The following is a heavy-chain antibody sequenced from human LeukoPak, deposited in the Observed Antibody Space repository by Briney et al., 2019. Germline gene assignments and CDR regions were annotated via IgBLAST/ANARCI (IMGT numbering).Heavy chain of an antibody. D-gene: IGHD4-17*01. J-gene: IGHJ6*02. CDR1: GGSISRYY. CDR2: IYFSGAT. V-gene: IGHV4-59*01. CDR3: AREDPQTTVPEGLDV. Sequence: SETLSLTCTVSGGSISRYYWSWIRQPPGKGLEWIGYIYFSGATNYNPSLKSRVTISVDTSKNQFSLKLSSVIAADTAVYYCAREDPQTTVPEGLDVWGQGTTVIVSS.